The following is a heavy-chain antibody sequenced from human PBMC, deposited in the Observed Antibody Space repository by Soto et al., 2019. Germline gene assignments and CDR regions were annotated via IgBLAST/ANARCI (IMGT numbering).Heavy chain of an antibody. D-gene: IGHD1-26*01. J-gene: IGHJ5*02. Sequence: PGGSLRLSYAASGFTFSDYYMIWIRRAPGKGLEWVSYISSSGSTIYYADSVKGRFTISRDNAKNSLYLQMNSLRAEDTAVYYCARAAPWSLRFDPWGQGTLVTVSS. CDR3: ARAAPWSLRFDP. V-gene: IGHV3-11*01. CDR1: GFTFSDYY. CDR2: ISSSGSTI.